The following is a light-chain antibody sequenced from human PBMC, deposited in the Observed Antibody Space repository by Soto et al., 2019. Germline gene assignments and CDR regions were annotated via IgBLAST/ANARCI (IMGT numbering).Light chain of an antibody. J-gene: IGKJ4*01. Sequence: DIQMTQSPSTLSASVGDRVTIACRASQTISIWLAWYQQKPGKAPKLLIYKASTLESGVPSRFSGSGSGTEFTLTISNLQPDDFATYYCQQYNSYPLTFGGGTKVEIK. CDR1: QTISIW. V-gene: IGKV1-5*03. CDR3: QQYNSYPLT. CDR2: KAS.